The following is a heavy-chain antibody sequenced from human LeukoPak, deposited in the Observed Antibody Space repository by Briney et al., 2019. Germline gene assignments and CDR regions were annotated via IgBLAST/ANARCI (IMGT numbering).Heavy chain of an antibody. D-gene: IGHD6-19*01. CDR1: GFTFDEYG. J-gene: IGHJ4*02. CDR3: AKDTYLASGGWYAGLDY. Sequence: GGSLRLSCAASGFTFDEYGMSWVRQAPGKGLEWVSGINWNGGSTGYADSVKGRFTISRDNAKNSLYLQMNSLRAEDTALYYCAKDTYLASGGWYAGLDYWGQGTLVTVSS. CDR2: INWNGGST. V-gene: IGHV3-20*04.